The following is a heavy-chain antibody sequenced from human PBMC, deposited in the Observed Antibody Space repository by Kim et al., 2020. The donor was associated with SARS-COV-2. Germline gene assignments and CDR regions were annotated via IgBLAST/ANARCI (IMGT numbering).Heavy chain of an antibody. D-gene: IGHD6-13*01. CDR1: GFTFDDYA. V-gene: IGHV3-43D*03. CDR3: AKTAVSSSWYDIDY. J-gene: IGHJ4*02. Sequence: GGSLILSCAASGFTFDDYAMHWVRQAPGKGLEWVARISWDAGNNYYADSVKGRITISRDNSKNSLYLQMNSKRAEDTDLYYCAKTAVSSSWYDIDYWGQGTMVTVSA. CDR2: ISWDAGNN.